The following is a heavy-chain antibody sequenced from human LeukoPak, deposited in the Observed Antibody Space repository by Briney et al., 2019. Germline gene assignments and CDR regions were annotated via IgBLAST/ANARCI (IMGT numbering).Heavy chain of an antibody. V-gene: IGHV1-8*01. D-gene: IGHD4-11*01. J-gene: IGHJ5*02. Sequence: ASVKVSCKASGYTFTSYDINWVRQATGQGLEWMGWMNPNSGNTGYAQKFQGRVTMTRNTSISTAYMELSSLRSEDTAVYYCARAAKGARQQTTSQRFDPWGQGTLVTVSS. CDR2: MNPNSGNT. CDR1: GYTFTSYD. CDR3: ARAAKGARQQTTSQRFDP.